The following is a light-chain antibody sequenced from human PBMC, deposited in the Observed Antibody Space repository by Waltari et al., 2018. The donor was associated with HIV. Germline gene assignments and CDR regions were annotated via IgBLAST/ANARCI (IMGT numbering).Light chain of an antibody. CDR3: HSYSSTTILV. CDR1: SGDVGDSHY. Sequence: QSALTQPASVSGSTGQSITISCTGTSGDVGDSHYVSWYQHRPCSAPQPIIYEVTHRPSGVSYRFSFSRSGNTASLTISGLQAEDEADYYCHSYSSTTILVFGGGTKLTVL. V-gene: IGLV2-14*01. J-gene: IGLJ2*01. CDR2: EVT.